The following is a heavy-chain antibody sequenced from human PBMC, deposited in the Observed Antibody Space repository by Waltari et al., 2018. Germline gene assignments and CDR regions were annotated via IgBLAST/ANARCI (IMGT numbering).Heavy chain of an antibody. V-gene: IGHV4-34*01. D-gene: IGHD3-16*01. CDR3: AGRRRGSMQNWVDP. J-gene: IGHJ5*02. Sequence: QVQLQQWGAGLLKPSETLSLTCAVYGGSFSGYYWSWIRQPPGKGLEWIGEINHSGSTNYNPSLKSRVTITVATSKNQFSLKRGSVTAADTAGYYCAGRRRGSMQNWVDPWGQGTLVTVSS. CDR2: INHSGST. CDR1: GGSFSGYY.